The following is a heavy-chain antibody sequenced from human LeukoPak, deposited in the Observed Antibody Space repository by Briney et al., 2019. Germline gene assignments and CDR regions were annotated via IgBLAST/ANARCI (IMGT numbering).Heavy chain of an antibody. Sequence: TLSLPCIVSSGSIRSDSYYWSWIRPPAGKGLEWIGLIYSSGSTNYNPSLKSRVVISVDTSKNQFSLELSSVTAADTAVYYCAREGIVVMPAGYSYQIDSWGQGTLVTVSS. CDR3: AREGIVVMPAGYSYQIDS. CDR2: IYSSGST. CDR1: SGSIRSDSYY. V-gene: IGHV4-61*02. D-gene: IGHD2-2*01. J-gene: IGHJ4*02.